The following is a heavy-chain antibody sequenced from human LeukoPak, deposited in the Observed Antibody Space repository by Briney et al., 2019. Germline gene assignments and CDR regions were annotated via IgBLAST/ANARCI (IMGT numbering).Heavy chain of an antibody. CDR3: AGRRISLFGFFLGSGTFDL. V-gene: IGHV5-51*01. Sequence: GESLKISCNGSHYTFTNYWIGWVRQVPGRGLEWMGIIYPIDSDTKYSPSFQGQVTISADRSINTAYLQWSSLQASDTGIYYCAGRRISLFGFFLGSGTFDLWGQGTLVTVSS. D-gene: IGHD3-3*01. CDR1: HYTFTNYW. J-gene: IGHJ3*01. CDR2: IYPIDSDT.